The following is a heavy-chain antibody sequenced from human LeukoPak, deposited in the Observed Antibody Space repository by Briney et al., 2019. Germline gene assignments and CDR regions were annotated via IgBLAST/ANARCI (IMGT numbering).Heavy chain of an antibody. CDR3: AKDQGYYGSGSYGDY. D-gene: IGHD3-10*01. V-gene: IGHV3-23*01. CDR2: ISGSGGST. J-gene: IGHJ4*02. CDR1: GFTFSSYA. Sequence: GGSLRLSCAASGFTFSSYAMSWVRQAPGKGLEWVSAISGSGGSTYYADSVKGRFTISRDNSKNTLYLQMNSLRAEDTAVYYCAKDQGYYGSGSYGDYWGQGTLVTVSS.